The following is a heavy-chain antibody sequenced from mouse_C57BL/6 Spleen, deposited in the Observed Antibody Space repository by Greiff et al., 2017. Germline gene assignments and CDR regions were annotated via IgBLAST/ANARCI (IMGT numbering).Heavy chain of an antibody. CDR3: ARSDGNFAWFAY. V-gene: IGHV1-64*01. CDR1: GYTFTSYC. CDR2: IHPNSGST. J-gene: IGHJ3*01. Sequence: QVQLQQPGAELVKPGASVKLSCKASGYTFTSYCMHWVKQRPGQGLEWIGMIHPNSGSTNYNEKFKSKDTLTVDKSSSTAYMQLSSLTSEDSAVYYCARSDGNFAWFAYWGQGTLVTVSA. D-gene: IGHD2-1*01.